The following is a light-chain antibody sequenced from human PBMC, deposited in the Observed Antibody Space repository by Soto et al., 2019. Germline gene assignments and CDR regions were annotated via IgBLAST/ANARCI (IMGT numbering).Light chain of an antibody. CDR3: QQYQTYST. J-gene: IGKJ5*01. V-gene: IGKV1-5*01. Sequence: DIQMTQSPSTLSASVGDRVTITCRASQSIRSLLAWYQQKPGKAPKVLIYDASSLGNGVPSRFSGSGSGTEFTLTISSLQPDDFATYFCQQYQTYSTFGQGTRLEIK. CDR1: QSIRSL. CDR2: DAS.